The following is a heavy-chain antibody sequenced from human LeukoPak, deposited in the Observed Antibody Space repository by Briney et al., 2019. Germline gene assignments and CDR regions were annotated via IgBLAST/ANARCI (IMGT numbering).Heavy chain of an antibody. D-gene: IGHD2-2*01. J-gene: IGHJ4*01. CDR2: ISSNGGST. CDR3: GRGGGCSSTSCYGLYYFDC. V-gene: IGHV3-64*02. Sequence: GGSLRLSCAASGFTFSTYAMHWVRQAPGKGLEYVSAISSNGGSTNYADSVKGRFTGSRDNSKNTLYLQMGSLRAEDMAVYYCGRGGGCSSTSCYGLYYFDCWGQEPWSPSPQ. CDR1: GFTFSTYA.